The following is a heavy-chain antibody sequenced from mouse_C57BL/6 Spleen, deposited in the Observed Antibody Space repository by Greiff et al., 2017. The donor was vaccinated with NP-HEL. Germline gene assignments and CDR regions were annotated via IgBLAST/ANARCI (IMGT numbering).Heavy chain of an antibody. D-gene: IGHD2-1*01. CDR3: ARDDLLGYFDV. J-gene: IGHJ1*03. Sequence: EVMLVESGGGLVQSGRSLRLSCATSGFTFSDFYMEWVRQAPGKGLEWIAASRNKANDYTTEYSASVKGRFIVSRDTSQSILYLQMYALRAEDTAIYYCARDDLLGYFDVWGTGTTVTVSS. CDR1: GFTFSDFY. CDR2: SRNKANDYTT. V-gene: IGHV7-1*01.